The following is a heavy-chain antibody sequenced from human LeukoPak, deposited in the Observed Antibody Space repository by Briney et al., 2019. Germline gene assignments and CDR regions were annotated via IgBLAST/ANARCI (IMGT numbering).Heavy chain of an antibody. Sequence: SETLSLTCTVSGGSISSGGYYWSWIRQHPGKGLEWIGYIYYSGSTYYNPSLKSRVIISVDTSKNQFSLKLSSVTAADTAVYYCARNDDSSGYYSAFDIWGQGTMVTVSS. CDR2: IYYSGST. CDR3: ARNDDSSGYYSAFDI. D-gene: IGHD3-22*01. V-gene: IGHV4-31*03. CDR1: GGSISSGGYY. J-gene: IGHJ3*02.